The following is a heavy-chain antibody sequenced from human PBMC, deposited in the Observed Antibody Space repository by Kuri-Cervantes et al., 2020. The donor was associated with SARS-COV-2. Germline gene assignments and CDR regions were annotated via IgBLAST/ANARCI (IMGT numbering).Heavy chain of an antibody. CDR2: IKSKTDGGTT. J-gene: IGHJ4*02. CDR3: TTEIRITIFGVVFY. Sequence: GGSLRLSCAASGFSFSNAWMSWVRQAPGKGLEWVGSIKSKTDGGTTDYAAPVKGRFTISRDDSKNTLYLQMNSLKTEDTYVYYCTTEIRITIFGVVFYWGQGTLVTVSS. CDR1: GFSFSNAW. D-gene: IGHD3-3*01. V-gene: IGHV3-15*01.